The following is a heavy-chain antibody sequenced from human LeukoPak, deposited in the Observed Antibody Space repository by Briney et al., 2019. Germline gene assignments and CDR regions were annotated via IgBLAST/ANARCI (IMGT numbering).Heavy chain of an antibody. Sequence: GGSLRLSCAASGFTFSSYSMNWVRQAPGKGLDWVSYISSTSTTMYYADSVKGRFTISRDNAKNSLYLQMNSLRDEDTAVYYCVKTGVTQWLRPDYWGQGTLVTVSS. V-gene: IGHV3-48*02. J-gene: IGHJ4*02. CDR2: ISSTSTTM. CDR3: VKTGVTQWLRPDY. CDR1: GFTFSSYS. D-gene: IGHD5-12*01.